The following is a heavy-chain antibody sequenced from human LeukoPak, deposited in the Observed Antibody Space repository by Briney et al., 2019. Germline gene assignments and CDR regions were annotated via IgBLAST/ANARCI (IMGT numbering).Heavy chain of an antibody. V-gene: IGHV1-69*13. CDR1: GGTFSSYA. D-gene: IGHD3-16*02. J-gene: IGHJ3*02. CDR2: LIPIFGTA. Sequence: ASVKVYCKASGGTFSSYAISWVRQAPGQGLEWMGGLIPIFGTANYAQKFQGRVTITADESTSTAYMELSSLRSEDTAVYYCARVFPTRPPLDPYDYVWGSYRYNAASADPGDAFDIWGQGTMVTVSS. CDR3: ARVFPTRPPLDPYDYVWGSYRYNAASADPGDAFDI.